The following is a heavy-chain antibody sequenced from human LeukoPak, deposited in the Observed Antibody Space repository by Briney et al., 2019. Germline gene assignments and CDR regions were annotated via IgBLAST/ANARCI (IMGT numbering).Heavy chain of an antibody. CDR2: IKQDGGEK. CDR1: GFTFSSYW. J-gene: IGHJ4*02. D-gene: IGHD3-3*01. Sequence: GGSLRLSCAASGFTFSSYWMSWVRQAPGKGLEWVANIKQDGGEKYYVDSVKGRFTISRDNAKNSLYLQMNSLRAEDTAVYYCARDLDFWSGYNRGFDYWGQGTLVTVSS. V-gene: IGHV3-7*01. CDR3: ARDLDFWSGYNRGFDY.